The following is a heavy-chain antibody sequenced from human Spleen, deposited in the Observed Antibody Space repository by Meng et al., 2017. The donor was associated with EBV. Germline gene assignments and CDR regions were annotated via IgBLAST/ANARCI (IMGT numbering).Heavy chain of an antibody. Sequence: QLLLVESGSGLKKPGASVKVSCKASGYTFSDFPVNWVRQAPGQGLEWMGWINPSTGVPTYGHNFTGRFVFSLDTSVSTAYLQISTLKTEDTAVYYCSRGTSSVMPYWGQGTLVTVSS. CDR2: INPSTGVP. J-gene: IGHJ4*02. CDR1: GYTFSDFP. D-gene: IGHD3-16*01. V-gene: IGHV7-4-1*02. CDR3: SRGTSSVMPY.